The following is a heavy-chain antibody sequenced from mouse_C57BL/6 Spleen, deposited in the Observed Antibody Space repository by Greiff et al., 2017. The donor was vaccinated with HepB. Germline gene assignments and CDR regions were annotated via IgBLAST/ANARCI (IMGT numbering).Heavy chain of an antibody. CDR1: GYAFTNYL. Sequence: VQLQQSGAELVRPGTSVKVSCKASGYAFTNYLIEWVKQRPGQGLEWIGVINPGSGGTNYNEKFKGKATLTADKSSSTAYMQLSSLTSEDSAVYVCARRDYGYLFDYWGQGTTLTVSS. J-gene: IGHJ2*01. V-gene: IGHV1-54*01. CDR2: INPGSGGT. CDR3: ARRDYGYLFDY. D-gene: IGHD2-2*01.